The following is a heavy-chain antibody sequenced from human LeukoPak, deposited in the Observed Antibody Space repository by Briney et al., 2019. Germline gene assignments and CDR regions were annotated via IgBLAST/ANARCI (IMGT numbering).Heavy chain of an antibody. CDR1: GFTFSSYE. D-gene: IGHD4-17*01. J-gene: IGHJ4*02. CDR2: ISSSGSTI. V-gene: IGHV3-48*03. Sequence: GGSLRLSCGASGFTFSSYEMNWVRQAPGKGLEWVSYISSSGSTIYYADSVKGRFTISRDNAKTSLYLQMNSLRAEDTAVYYCARDSSDYYCFDYWGQGTLVTVSS. CDR3: ARDSSDYYCFDY.